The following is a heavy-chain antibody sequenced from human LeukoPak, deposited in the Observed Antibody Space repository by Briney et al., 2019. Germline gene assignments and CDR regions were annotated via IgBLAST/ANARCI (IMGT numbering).Heavy chain of an antibody. CDR2: ISAYNDNT. D-gene: IGHD2-2*01. J-gene: IGHJ5*02. CDR1: GYTFTSYG. Sequence: ASVKVSCKASGYTFTSYGISWVRQAPGQGLEWMGWISAYNDNTNYAQKLQGRVTMTTDTSTSTAYMELRSLRSDDTAVYYCAKVVPAAGASFDPWGQGTLVTVSS. CDR3: AKVVPAAGASFDP. V-gene: IGHV1-18*01.